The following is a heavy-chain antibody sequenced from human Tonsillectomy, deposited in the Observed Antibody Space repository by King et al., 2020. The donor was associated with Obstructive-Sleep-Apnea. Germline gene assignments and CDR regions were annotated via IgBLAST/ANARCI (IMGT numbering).Heavy chain of an antibody. J-gene: IGHJ2*01. CDR3: ARGTWIQLWSGYWYFDL. Sequence: VQLQQWGAGLLKPSETLSLTCAVYGGCFSGYYWSWIRQPPGKGLEWIGEINHSGSTNYNPSLKSRVTISVDTSKNQFSLKLSSVTAADTAVYYCARGTWIQLWSGYWYFDLWGRGTLVTVSS. V-gene: IGHV4-34*01. D-gene: IGHD5-18*01. CDR1: GGCFSGYY. CDR2: INHSGST.